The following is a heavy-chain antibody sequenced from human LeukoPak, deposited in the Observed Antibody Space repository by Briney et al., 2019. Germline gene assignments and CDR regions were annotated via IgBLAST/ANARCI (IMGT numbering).Heavy chain of an antibody. J-gene: IGHJ5*02. CDR2: IYYSGST. V-gene: IGHV4-39*01. CDR3: ARRRSFSASQIWFDP. CDR1: GGSISSSSYY. D-gene: IGHD3-10*01. Sequence: SETLSLTCTVSGGSISSSSYYWGWIRQPPGKGLEWIGSIYYSGSTYYNPSLKSRVTISVDTSKNQFSLKLSSVTAADTAVYYCARRRSFSASQIWFDPWGQGTLVTVSS.